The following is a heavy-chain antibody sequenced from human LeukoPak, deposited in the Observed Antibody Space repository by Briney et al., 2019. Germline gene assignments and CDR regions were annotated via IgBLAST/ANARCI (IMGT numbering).Heavy chain of an antibody. Sequence: SETLSLTCTVSGGSISSSSYYWGWIRQPPGKGLEWIGSIYYSGSTYYNPSLKSRVTISVDTSKNQFSLKLSSVTAADTAVYYCARDRPLITGTTYAFDIWGQGTMVIVSS. D-gene: IGHD1-20*01. J-gene: IGHJ3*02. V-gene: IGHV4-39*07. CDR2: IYYSGST. CDR1: GGSISSSSYY. CDR3: ARDRPLITGTTYAFDI.